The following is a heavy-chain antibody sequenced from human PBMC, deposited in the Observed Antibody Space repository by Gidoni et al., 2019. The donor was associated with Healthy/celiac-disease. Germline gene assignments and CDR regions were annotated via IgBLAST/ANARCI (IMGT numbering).Heavy chain of an antibody. CDR3: AREFDYDGVYAFDI. V-gene: IGHV1-2*04. D-gene: IGHD4-17*01. Sequence: QVQLVQSGAEVKKPGASVKVSCKASGYTFTGYYMHWVRQSPGQGLEWMGWINPNSGGTNYAQKFQGWVTMTRDTSISTAYMELSRLRSDDTAVYYCAREFDYDGVYAFDIWGQGTMVTVSS. J-gene: IGHJ3*02. CDR2: INPNSGGT. CDR1: GYTFTGYY.